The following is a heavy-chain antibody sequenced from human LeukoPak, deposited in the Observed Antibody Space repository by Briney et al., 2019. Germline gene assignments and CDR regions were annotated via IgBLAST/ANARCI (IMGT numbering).Heavy chain of an antibody. CDR2: ISWDGGST. J-gene: IGHJ4*02. D-gene: IGHD1-1*01. V-gene: IGHV3-43D*04. Sequence: PGGSLRLSCAASGFTFDDYAMHWVRQAPGKGLEWVSLISWDGGSTYYADSVKGRFTISRDNSKNSLYLQMNSLRAEDTALYYCAQDSSLHNWNDAFDYWGQGTLVTVSS. CDR1: GFTFDDYA. CDR3: AQDSSLHNWNDAFDY.